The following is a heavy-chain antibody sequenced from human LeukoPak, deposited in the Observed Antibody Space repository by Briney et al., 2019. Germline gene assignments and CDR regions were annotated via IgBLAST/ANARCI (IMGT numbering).Heavy chain of an antibody. V-gene: IGHV4-39*07. CDR2: IYYSGNT. D-gene: IGHD6-19*01. CDR1: GDSISSSSSY. J-gene: IGHJ6*03. Sequence: SETLSLTCTVSGDSISSSSSYWGWIRQPPGKGLEWIGSIYYSGNTYYNTSLKSRVTISVDTSKNQFSLKLNSVTAADTAVYYCARVVAVAGSPYYYYYMDVWGKGTTVTVSS. CDR3: ARVVAVAGSPYYYYYMDV.